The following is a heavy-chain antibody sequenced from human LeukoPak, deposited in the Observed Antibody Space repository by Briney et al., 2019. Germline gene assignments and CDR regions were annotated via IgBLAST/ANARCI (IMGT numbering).Heavy chain of an antibody. D-gene: IGHD2-15*01. CDR1: GYTFTSYG. CDR3: AISSPVSGGDY. J-gene: IGHJ4*02. Sequence: ASVKVSCKASGYTFTSYGISSVRQAPGHRLEWMGWISAYNGNTNYAQKLQGRVTMTTDTSTSTAYMELRSLRSDDTAVYYCAISSPVSGGDYWGQGTLVTVSS. CDR2: ISAYNGNT. V-gene: IGHV1-18*01.